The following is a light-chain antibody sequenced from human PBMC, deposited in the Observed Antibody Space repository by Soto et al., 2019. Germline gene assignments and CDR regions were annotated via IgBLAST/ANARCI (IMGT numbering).Light chain of an antibody. CDR2: GAS. V-gene: IGKV3-20*01. CDR1: QSVSSSY. Sequence: EIVLTQSPGPLSLSPGERATLSCRASQSVSSSYLAWYRQRPGQAPRLLIYGASIRATGIPDRFSGSGSGTDFTLTISRLEPEDFAVHYCQQFGSSPSFGPGTTVDI. CDR3: QQFGSSPS. J-gene: IGKJ3*01.